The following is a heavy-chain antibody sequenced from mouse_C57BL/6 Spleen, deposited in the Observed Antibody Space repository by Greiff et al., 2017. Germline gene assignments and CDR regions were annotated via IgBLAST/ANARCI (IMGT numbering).Heavy chain of an antibody. D-gene: IGHD1-1*01. CDR2: IDPETGGT. Sequence: VKLQQSGAELVRPGASVTLSCKASGYTFTDYEMHWVKQTPVHGLEWIGAIDPETGGTAYNQKFKGKAILTADKSSSTAYMELRSLTSEDSAVYYCTRDYYGSSYDAMDDWGQGTSVTVSS. J-gene: IGHJ4*01. V-gene: IGHV1-15*01. CDR3: TRDYYGSSYDAMDD. CDR1: GYTFTDYE.